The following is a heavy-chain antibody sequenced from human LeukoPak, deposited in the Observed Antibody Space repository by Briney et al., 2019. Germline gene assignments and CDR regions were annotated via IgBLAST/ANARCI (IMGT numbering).Heavy chain of an antibody. Sequence: GGSLRLSCPASGFTFDDYGMSWVRQAPGKGLEWVSGINWNGGSTGYVDSVKGRFTISRDNAKNSLYLQMNSLRAEDTALYYCARTAGHDAVGEYFQHWGQGTLVTVSS. CDR3: ARTAGHDAVGEYFQH. CDR1: GFTFDDYG. J-gene: IGHJ1*01. CDR2: INWNGGST. D-gene: IGHD6-13*01. V-gene: IGHV3-20*04.